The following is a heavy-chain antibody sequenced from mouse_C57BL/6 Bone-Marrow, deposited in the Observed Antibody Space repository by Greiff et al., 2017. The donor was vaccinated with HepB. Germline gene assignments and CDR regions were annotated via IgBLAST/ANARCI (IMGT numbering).Heavy chain of an antibody. J-gene: IGHJ2*01. V-gene: IGHV14-3*01. D-gene: IGHD1-1*01. Sequence: VQLQQSVAELVRPGASVKLSCTASGFNIKNTYMHWVKQRPEQGLEWIGRIDPANGNTKYAPNFQGKATITADTSSNTAYLQLSSLTSEDTAIYYCARWGGVLLYGSSGAYFDYWGQGTTLTVSS. CDR1: GFNIKNTY. CDR3: ARWGGVLLYGSSGAYFDY. CDR2: IDPANGNT.